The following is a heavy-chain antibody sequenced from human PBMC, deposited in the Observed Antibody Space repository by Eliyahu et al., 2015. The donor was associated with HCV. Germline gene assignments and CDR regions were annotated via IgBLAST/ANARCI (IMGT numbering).Heavy chain of an antibody. CDR3: ARDRGEYAFDI. J-gene: IGHJ3*02. D-gene: IGHD3-10*01. V-gene: IGHV3-21*01. Sequence: EVQLVESGGGLVKPGGSLRLSCAASGFTFRRYTMNWVRQAPGKGLEWVSCIDSGSTTYIYYADSVKGRFTISRDNAKNSLYLQMDSLRAEDTAVYYCARDRGEYAFDIWGQGTMVTVSS. CDR2: IDSGSTTYI. CDR1: GFTFRRYT.